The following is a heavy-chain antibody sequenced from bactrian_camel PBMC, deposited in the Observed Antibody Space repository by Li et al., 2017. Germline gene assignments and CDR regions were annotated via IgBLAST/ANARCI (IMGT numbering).Heavy chain of an antibody. CDR2: ITVGGFT. J-gene: IGHJ6*01. Sequence: HVQLVESGGGSVQPGGSLRLSCAVTGNHYGSWCMGWFRQALGKEREGVARITVGGFTYYRDSVKGRFLISRDSDKNTVYLQMDSLKPEDTGMYYCALDNVRYEGTCGTFPSPFARWGKGCWVVRGKVRATDFGYWGQGTQVTVS. CDR3: ALDNVRYEGTCGTFPSPFARWGKGCWVVRGKVRATDFGY. D-gene: IGHD3*01. V-gene: IGHV3S53*01. CDR1: GNHYGSWC.